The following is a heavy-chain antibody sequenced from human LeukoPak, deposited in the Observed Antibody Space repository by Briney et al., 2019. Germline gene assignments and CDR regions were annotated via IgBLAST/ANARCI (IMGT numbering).Heavy chain of an antibody. CDR1: GYSSTNYG. Sequence: ASVKVSCKASGYSSTNYGISWVRQAPGQGLGWMGWIHIYRGNTNYAQKFQGRVTMTTDTSTSTVYMEVRGLRSDDTAMYYCARDVGITVADSFDPWGQGTLVTVSS. V-gene: IGHV1-18*01. J-gene: IGHJ5*02. CDR3: ARDVGITVADSFDP. D-gene: IGHD6-13*01. CDR2: IHIYRGNT.